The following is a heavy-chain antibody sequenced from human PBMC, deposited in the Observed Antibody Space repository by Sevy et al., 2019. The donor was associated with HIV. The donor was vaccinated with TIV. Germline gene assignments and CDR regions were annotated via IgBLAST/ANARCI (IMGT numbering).Heavy chain of an antibody. Sequence: SETLSLTCAVYGGSFSGYYWSWIRQPPGKGLEWIGEINHSGSTNYNPSLKSRVTISVDTSKNQFSLKLSSVTAADTAVYYCAGGRSGYYYDSSGYGRLGFDPWGQGTLVTVSS. J-gene: IGHJ5*02. CDR3: AGGRSGYYYDSSGYGRLGFDP. D-gene: IGHD3-22*01. CDR2: INHSGST. V-gene: IGHV4-34*01. CDR1: GGSFSGYY.